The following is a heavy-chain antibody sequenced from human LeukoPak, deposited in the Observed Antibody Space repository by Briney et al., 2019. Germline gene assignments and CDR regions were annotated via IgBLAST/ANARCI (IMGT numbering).Heavy chain of an antibody. V-gene: IGHV5-51*01. CDR1: GYSFTSYW. CDR2: IYPDDSDT. Sequence: RGESLKISCKGSGYSFTSYWIAWVRQMPGKGLEWMGIIYPDDSDTRYSPSFQGQVTTTADKSISTAYLQWSSLKASDNAMYYCARQRRSSGWPNDYWGQGTLVTVSS. CDR3: ARQRRSSGWPNDY. J-gene: IGHJ4*02. D-gene: IGHD6-19*01.